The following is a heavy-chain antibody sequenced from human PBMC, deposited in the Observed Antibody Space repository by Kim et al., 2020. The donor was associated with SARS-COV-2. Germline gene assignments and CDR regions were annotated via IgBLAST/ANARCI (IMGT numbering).Heavy chain of an antibody. CDR3: TSISYYYDSSSTEVGMDV. CDR1: GFTFSGSA. V-gene: IGHV3-73*01. D-gene: IGHD3-22*01. CDR2: IRSKANSYAT. Sequence: GGSLRLSCAASGFTFSGSAMHWVRQASGKGLEWVGRIRSKANSYATAYAASVKGRFTISRDDSKNTAYLQMNSLKTEDTAVYYCTSISYYYDSSSTEVGMDVWGQGTTVTVSS. J-gene: IGHJ6*02.